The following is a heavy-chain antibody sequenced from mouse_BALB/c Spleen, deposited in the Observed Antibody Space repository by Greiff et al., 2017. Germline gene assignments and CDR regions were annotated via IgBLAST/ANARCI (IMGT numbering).Heavy chain of an antibody. CDR2: IRNKANGYTT. Sequence: EVQVVESGGGLVQPGGSLRLSCATSGFTFTDYYMSWVRQPPGKALEWLGFIRNKANGYTTEYSASVKGRFTISRDNSQSILYLQMNTLRAEDSATYYCARGNYFDYWGQGTTLTVSS. CDR1: GFTFTDYY. CDR3: ARGNYFDY. V-gene: IGHV7-3*02. J-gene: IGHJ2*01.